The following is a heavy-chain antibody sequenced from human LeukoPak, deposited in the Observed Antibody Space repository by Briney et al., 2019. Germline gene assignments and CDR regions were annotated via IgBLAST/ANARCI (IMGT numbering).Heavy chain of an antibody. CDR1: GYTFTSYD. CDR2: MNPNSGNT. Sequence: ASVKVSCKASGYTFTSYDINWVRQATGQGLEWMGWMNPNSGNTGYAQKFQGRVTMTRNTSISTAYMELSSLRSEDTAVYYCARGDSRSRRYSSSWYLRDYWGQGTLVTVSS. J-gene: IGHJ4*02. D-gene: IGHD6-13*01. V-gene: IGHV1-8*01. CDR3: ARGDSRSRRYSSSWYLRDY.